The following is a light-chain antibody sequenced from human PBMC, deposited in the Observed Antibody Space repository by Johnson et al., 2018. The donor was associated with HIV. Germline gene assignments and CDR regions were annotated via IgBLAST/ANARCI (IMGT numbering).Light chain of an antibody. CDR3: GTWDSSLSAGEV. CDR2: ENN. CDR1: SSNIGNHY. J-gene: IGLJ1*01. Sequence: QSVLTQPPSVSAAPGQKVTISCSGTSSNIGNHYVSWYQQLPGTAPKLLIYENNKRPSGIPDRFSGSKSGTSATLGITGLQTGDEADYYCGTWDSSLSAGEVFGTGTKVTVL. V-gene: IGLV1-51*02.